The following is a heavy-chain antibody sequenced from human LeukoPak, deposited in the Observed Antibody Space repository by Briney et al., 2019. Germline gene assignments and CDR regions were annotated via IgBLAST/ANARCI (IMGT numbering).Heavy chain of an antibody. CDR2: IYYSGST. J-gene: IGHJ6*02. Sequence: PSETLSLTCTVSGGSISSGGYYWSWIRQHPGKGLEWIGYIYYSGSTNYNPSLKSRVTISVDTSKNQFSLKLSSVTAADTAVYYCARHKGDYYYGMDVWGQGTTVTVSS. CDR1: GGSISSGGYY. V-gene: IGHV4-61*08. CDR3: ARHKGDYYYGMDV.